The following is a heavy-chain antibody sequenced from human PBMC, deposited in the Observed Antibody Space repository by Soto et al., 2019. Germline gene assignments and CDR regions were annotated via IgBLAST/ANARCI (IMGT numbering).Heavy chain of an antibody. V-gene: IGHV4-30-2*01. D-gene: IGHD4-17*01. Sequence: LRLSCAASGDSISSSNYFWGWIRQPPGKGLEWIGYIFHSGSTYYNPSLKSRVTISVDRSKNQFSLKLSSVTAADTAVYYCARGVPVRFDYWGQGTLVTVSS. CDR1: GDSISSSNYF. J-gene: IGHJ4*02. CDR3: ARGVPVRFDY. CDR2: IFHSGST.